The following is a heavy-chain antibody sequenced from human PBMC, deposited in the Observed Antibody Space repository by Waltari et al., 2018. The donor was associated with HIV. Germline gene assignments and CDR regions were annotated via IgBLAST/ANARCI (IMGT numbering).Heavy chain of an antibody. CDR2: IESRAEAGTT. CDR3: TTGWSQYPDF. CDR1: GFNFSHAW. D-gene: IGHD1-26*01. V-gene: IGHV3-15*04. J-gene: IGHJ4*02. Sequence: EVQLVESGGGLVKSGGSLRLPCVGRGFNFSHAWVNWVRPAPGKGLERVGHIESRAEAGTTDFPAHVKGRFAISRDDSKNTVYLEMQSLKTEDTGVYYCTTGWSQYPDFWGQGTLVTVSS.